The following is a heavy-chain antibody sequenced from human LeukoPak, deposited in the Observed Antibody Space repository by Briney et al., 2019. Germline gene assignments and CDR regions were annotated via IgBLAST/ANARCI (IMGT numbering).Heavy chain of an antibody. CDR1: GGSISSYY. CDR2: IYYSGST. J-gene: IGHJ4*02. D-gene: IGHD6-13*01. V-gene: IGHV4-59*01. Sequence: SETLSLTCTVSGGSISSYYWSWIRQPPGKGLEWIGYIYYSGSTNYNPSLKSRVTISVDTSKNQFSLKLSSVTAADTAVYYCARAGYSSSWDIDYWGQGTLVTVSS. CDR3: ARAGYSSSWDIDY.